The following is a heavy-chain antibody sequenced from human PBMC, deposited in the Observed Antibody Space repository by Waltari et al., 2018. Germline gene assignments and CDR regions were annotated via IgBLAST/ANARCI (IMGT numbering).Heavy chain of an antibody. D-gene: IGHD3-22*01. CDR1: GYTFTSYD. Sequence: QVQLVQSGAEVKKPGASVKVSCKASGYTFTSYDINWVRQATGQGLEWMGWMNPNSGNTGYAQKFQGRVTMTRNTSISTAYMELSSLRSEDTAVYYCARYYYDSSGYYYLGYYYYYGMDVWGQGTTVTVSS. CDR3: ARYYYDSSGYYYLGYYYYYGMDV. CDR2: MNPNSGNT. V-gene: IGHV1-8*01. J-gene: IGHJ6*02.